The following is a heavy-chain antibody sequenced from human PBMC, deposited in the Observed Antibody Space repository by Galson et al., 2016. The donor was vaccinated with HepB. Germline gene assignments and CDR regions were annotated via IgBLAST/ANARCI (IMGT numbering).Heavy chain of an antibody. CDR1: GFTFSSYG. D-gene: IGHD6-19*01. CDR2: IWYDGKNK. V-gene: IGHV3-33*01. J-gene: IGHJ5*01. CDR3: ARVLTVAGTVSDS. Sequence: SLRLSCAASGFTFSSYGMHWVRQAPGKGLEWVAVIWYDGKNKYYADSVRGRFTISRDNSKNTVYLQMDSLRAEDTAVYYCARVLTVAGTVSDSWGQGALVTVSS.